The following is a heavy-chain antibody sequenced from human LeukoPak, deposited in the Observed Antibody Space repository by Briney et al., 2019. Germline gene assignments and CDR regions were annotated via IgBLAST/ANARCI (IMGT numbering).Heavy chain of an antibody. D-gene: IGHD2-2*01. Sequence: GESLKISCKGSGYSFTSYWISWVRQMPGKGLEWMGRIDPSDSYTNYSPSLQGHVTISADKSISTAYLQWSSLKASDTAMYYCAREGQLLSGYFDLWGRGTLVTVSS. CDR1: GYSFTSYW. J-gene: IGHJ2*01. CDR3: AREGQLLSGYFDL. V-gene: IGHV5-10-1*01. CDR2: IDPSDSYT.